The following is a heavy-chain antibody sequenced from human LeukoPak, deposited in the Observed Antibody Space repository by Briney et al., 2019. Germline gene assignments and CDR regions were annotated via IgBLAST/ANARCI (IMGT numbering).Heavy chain of an antibody. V-gene: IGHV3-74*01. CDR1: GFTFSSYW. D-gene: IGHD6-13*01. CDR2: INPDGSGT. CDR3: ARFKLSSSWSGDYDY. J-gene: IGHJ4*02. Sequence: GGSLRLSCAASGFTFSSYWMHWVRKTPGKGLVWVSRINPDGSGTTYADSVKGRFTISRDNAKNTLFLQMNSLRAEDTAVYYCARFKLSSSWSGDYDYWGQGALVTVSS.